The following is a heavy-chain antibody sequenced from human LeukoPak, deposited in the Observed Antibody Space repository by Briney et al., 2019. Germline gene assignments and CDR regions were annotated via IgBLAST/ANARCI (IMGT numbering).Heavy chain of an antibody. D-gene: IGHD5-24*01. Sequence: PLETLSLTCTVSGGSISSYYWSWIRQPPGKGLEWIGYIYYSGSTNYNPSLKSRVTISVDTSKNQFSLKLGSVTAADTAVYYCATLRRDGLKGYFDYWGQGTLVTVSS. V-gene: IGHV4-59*01. CDR2: IYYSGST. CDR1: GGSISSYY. CDR3: ATLRRDGLKGYFDY. J-gene: IGHJ4*02.